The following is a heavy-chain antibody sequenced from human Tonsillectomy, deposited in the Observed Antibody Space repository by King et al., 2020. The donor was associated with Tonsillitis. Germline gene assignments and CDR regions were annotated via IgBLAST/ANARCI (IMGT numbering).Heavy chain of an antibody. D-gene: IGHD2-2*02. V-gene: IGHV3-13*01. CDR2: IGSAGDT. CDR3: AREKVCQLLYDY. Sequence: VQLVESGGGLVQPGGSLRLSCAASGFSFSSYDMHWVRQVTGKGLEWVSAIGSAGDTYYPGSVKGRFTISRDNAKNFLYLQMTSLRAGDTAVYYCAREKVCQLLYDYWGQGTLVTVSS. CDR1: GFSFSSYD. J-gene: IGHJ4*02.